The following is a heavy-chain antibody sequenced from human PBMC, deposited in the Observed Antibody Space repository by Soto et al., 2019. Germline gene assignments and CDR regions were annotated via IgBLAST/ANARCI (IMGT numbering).Heavy chain of an antibody. Sequence: GGSLRLSCAASGFSFSNHDMHWVRQPKGKGLEWVSGITTGGNAYFADSVKGRFTISRDNAKNSLYLQMNSLRAEDTAVYYCARANYYGSPGDFDYWGQGTLVTVSS. CDR3: ARANYYGSPGDFDY. J-gene: IGHJ4*02. CDR1: GFSFSNHD. D-gene: IGHD3-10*01. V-gene: IGHV3-13*01. CDR2: ITTGGNA.